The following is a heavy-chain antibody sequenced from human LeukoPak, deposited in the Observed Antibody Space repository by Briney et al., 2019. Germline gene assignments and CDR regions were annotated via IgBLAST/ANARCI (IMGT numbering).Heavy chain of an antibody. V-gene: IGHV4-34*01. J-gene: IGHJ4*02. Sequence: SETLSLTCAVYGGSFSGYYWSWIRQPPGKGLEWIGEINHSGSTNYNPSLKSRVTISVDTSKNQFSLKLSSVTAADTAVYYCARGRVAGLARQFDYWGQGTLVTVSS. CDR2: INHSGST. CDR3: ARGRVAGLARQFDY. D-gene: IGHD6-19*01. CDR1: GGSFSGYY.